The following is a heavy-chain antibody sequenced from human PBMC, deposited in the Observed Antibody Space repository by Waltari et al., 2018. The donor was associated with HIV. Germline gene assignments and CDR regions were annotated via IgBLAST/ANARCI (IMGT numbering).Heavy chain of an antibody. CDR1: GGSFSGYY. J-gene: IGHJ6*02. Sequence: QVQLQQWGAGLLKPSETLSLTCAVYGGSFSGYYWSWIRQPPGKGLEWIGEINHMGSTNYNPSLKSRVTISVDTSKNQFSLKLSSVTAADTAVYYCARRSCSSTSCYARARGGMDVWGQGTTVTVSS. D-gene: IGHD2-2*01. V-gene: IGHV4-34*01. CDR3: ARRSCSSTSCYARARGGMDV. CDR2: INHMGST.